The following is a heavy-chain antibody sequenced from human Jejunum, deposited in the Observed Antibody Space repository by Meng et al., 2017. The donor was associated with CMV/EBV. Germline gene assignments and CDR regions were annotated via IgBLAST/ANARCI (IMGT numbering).Heavy chain of an antibody. CDR1: GFTFSDYN. J-gene: IGHJ4*02. D-gene: IGHD2-8*02. Sequence: LSCAASGFTFSDYNMSCIRKAPGKGMEWVSYISRSGSTRYSADSVKGRFTMSRDSAKNSLYLQMNSLRADDTAVYYCTPGGGGVGYWGQGTLVTVSS. CDR3: TPGGGGVGY. V-gene: IGHV3-11*01. CDR2: ISRSGSTR.